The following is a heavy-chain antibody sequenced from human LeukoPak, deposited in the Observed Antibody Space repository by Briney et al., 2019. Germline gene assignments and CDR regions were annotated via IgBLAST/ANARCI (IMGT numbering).Heavy chain of an antibody. Sequence: SETLSLTCTVSGGSISAHYWNWIRQPPGKGLEWIGYVQYTGISNYHPSLKSRVTMSVDTSKNQFSLKLSSVTAADTAVYYCARRSRDGYNMDWYFDLWGRGTLVTVSS. CDR3: ARRSRDGYNMDWYFDL. CDR1: GGSISAHY. CDR2: VQYTGIS. V-gene: IGHV4-59*11. D-gene: IGHD5-24*01. J-gene: IGHJ2*01.